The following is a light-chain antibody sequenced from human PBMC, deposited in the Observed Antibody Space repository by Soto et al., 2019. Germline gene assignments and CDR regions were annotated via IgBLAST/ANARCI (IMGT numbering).Light chain of an antibody. J-gene: IGLJ2*01. CDR1: SSDVGSYDR. V-gene: IGLV2-18*02. CDR2: EVS. Sequence: QSALTQPPSVSGSPGQSVTISCTGTSSDVGSYDRVSWHQQSPGTAPQLIIYEVSNRPSGVPDRFSGSKSGNTASLTISGLQAEDEGDYYCSSHTISGPLFGGGTKLTVL. CDR3: SSHTISGPL.